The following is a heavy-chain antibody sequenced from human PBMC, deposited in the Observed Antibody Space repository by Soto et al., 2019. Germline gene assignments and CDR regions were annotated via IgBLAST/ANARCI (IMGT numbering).Heavy chain of an antibody. CDR1: GYTFTNYW. Sequence: PVESLKISCNGSGYTFTNYWIGWVRQMPGKGPEWMGIIYPGDSDTKYNPSFQGQVTISADKSITTTYLQWSSLKASDTAIYYCAASIFYYGMDVWGQGTTVTVS. J-gene: IGHJ6*02. CDR3: AASIFYYGMDV. V-gene: IGHV5-51*01. CDR2: IYPGDSDT.